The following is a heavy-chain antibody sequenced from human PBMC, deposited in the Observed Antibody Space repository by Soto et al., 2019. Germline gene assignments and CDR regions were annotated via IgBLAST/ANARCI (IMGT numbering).Heavy chain of an antibody. D-gene: IGHD3-16*01. Sequence: VGSLRLSCAASVFTFTTHWMHCVRQVPEKGLAWVARINGDGSETTYADSVRGRLTISRDNAKNTLYLQLNNMRVEDTAVYYCAADSLNDGNVGGQYWGQGTLVSVS. V-gene: IGHV3-74*01. CDR1: VFTFTTHW. J-gene: IGHJ4*02. CDR2: INGDGSET. CDR3: AADSLNDGNVGGQY.